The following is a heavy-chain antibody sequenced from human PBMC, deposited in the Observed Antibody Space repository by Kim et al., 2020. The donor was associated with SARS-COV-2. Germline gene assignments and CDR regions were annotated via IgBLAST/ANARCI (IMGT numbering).Heavy chain of an antibody. CDR2: INHSGST. V-gene: IGHV4-34*01. Sequence: SETLSLTCAVYGGSFSGYYWSWIRQPPGKGLEWIGEINHSGSTNYNPSLKSRVTISVDTSKNQFSLKLSSVTAADTAVYYCARGKKEWPLPENWFDPWGQGTLVTVSS. CDR3: ARGKKEWPLPENWFDP. D-gene: IGHD3-3*01. CDR1: GGSFSGYY. J-gene: IGHJ5*02.